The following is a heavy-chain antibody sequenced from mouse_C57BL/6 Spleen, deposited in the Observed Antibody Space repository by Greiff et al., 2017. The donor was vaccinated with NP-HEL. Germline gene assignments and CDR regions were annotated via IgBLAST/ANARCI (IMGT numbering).Heavy chain of an antibody. J-gene: IGHJ2*01. CDR1: GYTFTSYW. CDR2: IHPNSGST. D-gene: IGHD2-1*01. CDR3: ARGIIYYGYVDY. V-gene: IGHV1-64*01. Sequence: QFQLQQPGAELVKPGASVKLSCKASGYTFTSYWMHWVKQRPGQGLEWIGMIHPNSGSTNYNEKFKSKATLTVDKSSSTAYMQLSSLTSEDSAVYYWARGIIYYGYVDYWGQGTTLTVSS.